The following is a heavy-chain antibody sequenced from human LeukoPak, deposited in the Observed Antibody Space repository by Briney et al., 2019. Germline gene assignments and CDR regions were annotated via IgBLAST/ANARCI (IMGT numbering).Heavy chain of an antibody. D-gene: IGHD6-13*01. CDR1: GFTFDDYA. V-gene: IGHV3-43*02. CDR2: ISGDGGST. Sequence: QPGGSLRLSCAASGFTFDDYAMHWVRQAPGKGLEWVSLISGDGGSTYYADSVKGRFTISRDNSKNSLYLQMNSLRTEDTALYYCAKAERSWYPNWFDPWGQGTLVTLSS. J-gene: IGHJ5*02. CDR3: AKAERSWYPNWFDP.